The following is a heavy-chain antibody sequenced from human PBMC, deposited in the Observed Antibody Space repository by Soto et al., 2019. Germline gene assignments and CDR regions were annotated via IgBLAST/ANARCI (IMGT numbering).Heavy chain of an antibody. J-gene: IGHJ4*02. CDR2: IDYSGRT. D-gene: IGHD2-15*01. CDR3: ARGGGYDSFDF. V-gene: IGHV4-38-2*01. Sequence: PSETLSLTCSVSGYLISSGYYWGWIRQTPGKGLEWLGSIDYSGRTYYNPSLKSRVSTSVDLSKNQFSLNLRSVTAADTAVYYCARGGGYDSFDFWGQGIQVTVSS. CDR1: GYLISSGYY.